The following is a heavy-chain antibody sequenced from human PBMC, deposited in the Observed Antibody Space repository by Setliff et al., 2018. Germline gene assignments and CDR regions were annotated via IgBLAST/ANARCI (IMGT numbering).Heavy chain of an antibody. V-gene: IGHV3-21*01. J-gene: IGHJ2*01. CDR3: ARDPPWELRYFDL. Sequence: PGGSLSLSCAASGCTFSRYTINWVRQAPGKGREWVSSISSSSYIYYTDSVKGRFAISRDNAKNSLYLQMNSLIAEDTAVYYCARDPPWELRYFDLWGRGTLVTVSS. CDR2: ISSSSYI. D-gene: IGHD1-26*01. CDR1: GCTFSRYT.